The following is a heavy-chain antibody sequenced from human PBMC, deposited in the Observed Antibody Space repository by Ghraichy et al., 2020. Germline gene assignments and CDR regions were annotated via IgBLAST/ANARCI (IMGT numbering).Heavy chain of an antibody. V-gene: IGHV3-9*01. Sequence: SLNISCAASGFTFDDYAMHWVRQAPGKGLEWVSGISWNSGSIGYADSVKGRFTISRDNAKNSLYLQMNSPRAEDTALYYCAKVSYYDFWSGYPSSYYFDYWGQGTLVTVSS. CDR3: AKVSYYDFWSGYPSSYYFDY. CDR1: GFTFDDYA. CDR2: ISWNSGSI. D-gene: IGHD3-3*01. J-gene: IGHJ4*02.